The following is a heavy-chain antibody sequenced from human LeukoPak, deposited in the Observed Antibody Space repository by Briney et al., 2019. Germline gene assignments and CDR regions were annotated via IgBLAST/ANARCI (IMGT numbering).Heavy chain of an antibody. D-gene: IGHD2-2*01. CDR3: VTKYCSSTSCFMREGFFDY. J-gene: IGHJ4*02. V-gene: IGHV3-64D*09. CDR2: ISSNGGST. Sequence: GGSLRLSCSASGFTFSSYAMHWVRQAPGKGLEYVSAISSNGGSTYYADSVKGRFTISRDNSKNTLYLQMSSLRAEDMAVYYCVTKYCSSTSCFMREGFFDYWGQGTLVTVSS. CDR1: GFTFSSYA.